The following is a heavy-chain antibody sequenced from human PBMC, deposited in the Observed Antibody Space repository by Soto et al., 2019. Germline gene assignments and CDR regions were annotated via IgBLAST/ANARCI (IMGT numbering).Heavy chain of an antibody. J-gene: IGHJ6*03. Sequence: PSVKVSCKASGYTFTSYYMHWVRQAPGQGLEWMGIINPSGGSTSYAQKFQGRVTMTRDTSTSTVYMELSSLRSEDTAVYYCARDSQEGGYNSYYYYYMDVWGKGTRVTVSS. D-gene: IGHD1-26*01. CDR3: ARDSQEGGYNSYYYYYMDV. CDR2: INPSGGST. V-gene: IGHV1-46*03. CDR1: GYTFTSYY.